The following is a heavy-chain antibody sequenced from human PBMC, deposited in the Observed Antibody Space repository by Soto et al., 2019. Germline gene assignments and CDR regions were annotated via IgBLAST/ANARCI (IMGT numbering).Heavy chain of an antibody. CDR1: GFNFSSYG. CDR2: IWYDGSNK. V-gene: IGHV3-33*01. CDR3: ARDVLIVSVAGTVGIDY. D-gene: IGHD6-19*01. J-gene: IGHJ4*02. Sequence: QVQLVESGGGVVQPGRSLRLSCAASGFNFSSYGMHWFRQAPGKGLEWVAVIWYDGSNKYFADSVKGRFTISRENSKNTLYLQMSSLRAEDTAVYYCARDVLIVSVAGTVGIDYWGQGTLVTVSS.